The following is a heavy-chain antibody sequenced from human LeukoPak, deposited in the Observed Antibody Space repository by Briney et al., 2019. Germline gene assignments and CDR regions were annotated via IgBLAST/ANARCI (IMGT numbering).Heavy chain of an antibody. Sequence: ASVKVSCKASRYTFTGYYMHWVRQAPGQGLEWMGWINPNSGGTNYAQKFQGRVTMTRDTSISTAYMELSRLRSDDTAVYYCARTTGSSGYYPTDYWGQGTLVTVSS. CDR1: RYTFTGYY. CDR2: INPNSGGT. CDR3: ARTTGSSGYYPTDY. D-gene: IGHD3-22*01. V-gene: IGHV1-2*02. J-gene: IGHJ4*02.